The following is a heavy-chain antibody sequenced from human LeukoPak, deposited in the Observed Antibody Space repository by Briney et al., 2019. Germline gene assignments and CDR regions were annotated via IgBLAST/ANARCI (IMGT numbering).Heavy chain of an antibody. CDR2: VSHSGAT. CDR1: GGSLRSYY. J-gene: IGHJ4*02. Sequence: SETLSLTCAVYGGSLRSYYWSWIRQSPGKGLEWIGEVSHSGATTYNPSLKGRVIISMDTSKRQFSLKVTSVTAADTAIYYCARVGGWLQLKRWGFDYWGQGTQVTVSS. D-gene: IGHD5-24*01. CDR3: ARVGGWLQLKRWGFDY. V-gene: IGHV4-34*01.